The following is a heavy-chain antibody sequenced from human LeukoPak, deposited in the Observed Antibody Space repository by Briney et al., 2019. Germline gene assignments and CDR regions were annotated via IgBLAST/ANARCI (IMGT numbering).Heavy chain of an antibody. CDR3: ARYRGSSEPFDYFDY. CDR1: GYTFTGYY. V-gene: IGHV1-2*02. CDR2: INPNSGGT. Sequence: EASVKVSCKASGYTFTGYYMHWVRPAPGQGLEWMGWINPNSGGTNYAQKFQGRVTMTRDTSISTAYMELSRLRSDDTAVYYCARYRGSSEPFDYFDYWGQGTLVTVSS. J-gene: IGHJ4*02. D-gene: IGHD6-6*01.